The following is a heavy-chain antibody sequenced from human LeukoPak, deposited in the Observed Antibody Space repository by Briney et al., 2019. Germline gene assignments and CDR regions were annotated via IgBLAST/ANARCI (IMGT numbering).Heavy chain of an antibody. D-gene: IGHD1-1*01. CDR2: ISGSGGST. CDR3: ASSGTSGIGDY. J-gene: IGHJ4*02. Sequence: GGSLRLSCAASGFTFSSYAMSWVRQAPGKGLEWVSAISGSGGSTYYADSVKGRFTISRHDSKNTLYLQMNSLRAEDTAVYYCASSGTSGIGDYWGQGTLVTVSS. V-gene: IGHV3-23*01. CDR1: GFTFSSYA.